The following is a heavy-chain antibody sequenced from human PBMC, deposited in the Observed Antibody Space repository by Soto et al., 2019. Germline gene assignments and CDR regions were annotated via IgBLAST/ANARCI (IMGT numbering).Heavy chain of an antibody. Sequence: SETLSLTCTVSGGSISSSSYYWGWIRQPPGKGLEWIGSIYYSGSTYYNPSLKSRVTISVDASKNQFSLKLSSVTAADTAVYYCARHMGASGSYLPAYYYFDYWGQGTLVTVSS. CDR3: ARHMGASGSYLPAYYYFDY. CDR2: IYYSGST. D-gene: IGHD1-26*01. CDR1: GGSISSSSYY. J-gene: IGHJ4*02. V-gene: IGHV4-39*01.